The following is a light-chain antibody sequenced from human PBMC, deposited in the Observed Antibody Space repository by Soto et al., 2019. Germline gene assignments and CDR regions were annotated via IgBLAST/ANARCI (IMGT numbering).Light chain of an antibody. J-gene: IGKJ4*01. CDR2: AAS. V-gene: IGKV1-39*01. Sequence: DIQMTQSPSSLSASVGDRVTITCRASQSISSYLNWYQQKPGKAPKLLIYAASSLQSGVPSRFSGSGSGTDITLTISSLQPEDFANYYCQQSYSTSTFGGGTKVEIK. CDR1: QSISSY. CDR3: QQSYSTST.